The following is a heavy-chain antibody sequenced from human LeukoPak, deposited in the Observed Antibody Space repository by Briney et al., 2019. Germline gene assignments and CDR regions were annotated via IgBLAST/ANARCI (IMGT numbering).Heavy chain of an antibody. J-gene: IGHJ4*02. D-gene: IGHD3/OR15-3a*01. CDR1: GFTFSSYE. CDR2: ISSSGSTI. Sequence: PGGSLRLSCAASGFTFSSYEMNWVRQAPGKGLEWVSYISSSGSTIYYADSVKGRFTISRDNSKNTLYLQMNSLRGDDTAVYYCARDRDWAFDYWGQGNLVTVSS. V-gene: IGHV3-48*03. CDR3: ARDRDWAFDY.